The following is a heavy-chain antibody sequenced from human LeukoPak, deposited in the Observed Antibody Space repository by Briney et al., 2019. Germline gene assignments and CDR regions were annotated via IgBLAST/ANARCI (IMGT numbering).Heavy chain of an antibody. CDR1: GYTFTGYY. D-gene: IGHD2-2*01. Sequence: ASVKVSCKASGYTFTGYYKHWVRQAPGQGLEWMGWINPNSGGTNYAQKFQGRVTMTRDTSISTAYMELSRLRSDDTAVYYCARGTLIGSSTSPRYYYYMDVWGKGTTVTVSS. CDR3: ARGTLIGSSTSPRYYYYMDV. V-gene: IGHV1-2*02. J-gene: IGHJ6*03. CDR2: INPNSGGT.